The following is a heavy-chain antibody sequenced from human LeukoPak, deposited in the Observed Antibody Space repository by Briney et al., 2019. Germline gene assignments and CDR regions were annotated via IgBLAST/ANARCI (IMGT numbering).Heavy chain of an antibody. J-gene: IGHJ6*02. Sequence: QPGGSLRLSCAASEFTLSSYEMNWARKAPGKGLEWVSYISSSGSTIYYADSVKGRFTISRDNAKNSLYLRMNSLRAEDTAVYYCARDWDYGSGSYGLDVWGQGTTVTVSS. V-gene: IGHV3-48*03. CDR1: EFTLSSYE. CDR2: ISSSGSTI. D-gene: IGHD3-10*01. CDR3: ARDWDYGSGSYGLDV.